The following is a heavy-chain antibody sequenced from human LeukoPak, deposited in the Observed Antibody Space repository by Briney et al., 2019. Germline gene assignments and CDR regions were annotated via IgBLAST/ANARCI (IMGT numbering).Heavy chain of an antibody. CDR2: ISSSSSYI. Sequence: PGGSLRLSCAASGFTFSSYSMNWVRQAPGKGLEWVSSISSSSSYIYYADSVKGRFTTSRDNAKNSLYLQMNSLRAEDTAVYYCARDLTGRVAAAGTAFDYWGQGTLVTVSS. J-gene: IGHJ4*02. CDR3: ARDLTGRVAAAGTAFDY. D-gene: IGHD6-13*01. V-gene: IGHV3-21*01. CDR1: GFTFSSYS.